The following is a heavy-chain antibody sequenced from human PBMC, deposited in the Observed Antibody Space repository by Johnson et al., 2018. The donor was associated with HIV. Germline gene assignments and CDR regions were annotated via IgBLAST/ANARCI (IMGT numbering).Heavy chain of an antibody. CDR1: GFTFDDYA. Sequence: EVHLVESGGGLVQPGRSLRLSCAASGFTFDDYAMHWVRQAPGKGLEWVSGISWNSGSIGYADSVKGRFTISRDNAKNSLYLQMNSLRAEDTALYYCAKDRTKDYGDYSGDAFDIWGQGTMVTVSS. CDR2: ISWNSGSI. D-gene: IGHD4-17*01. V-gene: IGHV3-9*01. J-gene: IGHJ3*02. CDR3: AKDRTKDYGDYSGDAFDI.